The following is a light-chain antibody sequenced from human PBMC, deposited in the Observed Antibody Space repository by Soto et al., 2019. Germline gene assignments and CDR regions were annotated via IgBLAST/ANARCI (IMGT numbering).Light chain of an antibody. CDR1: SSDVGGYNY. CDR2: DVN. V-gene: IGLV2-11*01. CDR3: CSYAGNYTMV. Sequence: QSALTQPRSVSGSPGQSVTISCTGTSSDVGGYNYVSWYQQHPGKAPKFIIYDVNKRPSGVPDRFSGSKSGTTASLTISGLQADDEADYYCCSYAGNYTMVFGGGTKLTVL. J-gene: IGLJ2*01.